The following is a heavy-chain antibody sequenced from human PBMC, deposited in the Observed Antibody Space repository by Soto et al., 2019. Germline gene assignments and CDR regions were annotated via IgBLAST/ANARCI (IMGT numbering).Heavy chain of an antibody. V-gene: IGHV3-23*05. CDR3: TKDRVPDGISSFAY. D-gene: IGHD1-20*01. CDR1: YS. J-gene: IGHJ4*02. CDR2: IYLSVTTT. Sequence: YSMNRVQHAPGKGLEWVAFIYLSVTTTDYRESAKGRFTLSKDKSMKTVYLQMNSLRVEDAAVYYCTKDRVPDGISSFAYWGQGALVTVSS.